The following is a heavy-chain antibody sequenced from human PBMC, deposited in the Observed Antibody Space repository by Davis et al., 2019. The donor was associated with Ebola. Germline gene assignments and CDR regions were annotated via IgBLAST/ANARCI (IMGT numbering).Heavy chain of an antibody. J-gene: IGHJ3*02. V-gene: IGHV3-23*01. CDR1: GFTFSSYA. CDR2: ISGSGGSA. Sequence: GSLRLSCAASGFTFSSYAMSWVRQAPGKGLEWVSTISGSGGSAYYADSVKGRFTISRDNAKNSLYLQMNSLRVEDSAVYYCARMYCSTTTCYTDAFDMWGQGTLVTVSS. D-gene: IGHD2-2*02. CDR3: ARMYCSTTTCYTDAFDM.